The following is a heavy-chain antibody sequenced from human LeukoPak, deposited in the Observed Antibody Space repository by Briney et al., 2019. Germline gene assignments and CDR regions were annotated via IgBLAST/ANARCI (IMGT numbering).Heavy chain of an antibody. CDR1: GFTFSSYS. V-gene: IGHV3-21*04. Sequence: GGSLRLSCVVSGFTFSSYSMNWVRQAPGKGLEWVSSISSSSSYIYYADSVKGRFTISRDNSKNTLYLQMNSLRAEDTAVYYCAREIMPYEGEAFDIWGQGTMVTVSS. CDR3: AREIMPYEGEAFDI. D-gene: IGHD2-2*01. CDR2: ISSSSSYI. J-gene: IGHJ3*02.